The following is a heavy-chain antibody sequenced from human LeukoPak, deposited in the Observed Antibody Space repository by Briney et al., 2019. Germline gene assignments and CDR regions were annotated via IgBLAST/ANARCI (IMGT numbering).Heavy chain of an antibody. Sequence: PGGSLRLSCAASGFTFIRYSMNWVRQAPGKGLEWVSSISSGRGYMYYADSAKGRFTISRDSAKNSLYLQMNSLRVEDTAVYYCAKEGRSLQTYWGQGTLVTVSS. V-gene: IGHV3-21*01. CDR2: ISSGRGYM. D-gene: IGHD5-24*01. J-gene: IGHJ4*02. CDR3: AKEGRSLQTY. CDR1: GFTFIRYS.